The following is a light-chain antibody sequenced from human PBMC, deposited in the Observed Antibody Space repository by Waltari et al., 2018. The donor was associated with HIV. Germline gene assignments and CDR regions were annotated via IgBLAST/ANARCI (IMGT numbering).Light chain of an antibody. J-gene: IGKJ2*01. CDR1: QSIGDW. CDR2: KAS. CDR3: QQYNTYPYT. V-gene: IGKV1-5*03. Sequence: DILMTQSPTTLAASVRDRINLTCRASQSIGDWLAWYQQKPGTAPRLLIYKASKIQSGVPSRFSGSGSGTEFTLTISSLQPDDFATYYCQQYNTYPYTFGQGTKLEVK.